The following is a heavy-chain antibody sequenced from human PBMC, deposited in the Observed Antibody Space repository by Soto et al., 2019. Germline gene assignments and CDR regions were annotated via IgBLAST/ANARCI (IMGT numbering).Heavy chain of an antibody. V-gene: IGHV3-23*01. J-gene: IGHJ4*02. CDR1: GFTFSTYA. D-gene: IGHD5-12*01. Sequence: PGGSLRLSCAASGFTFSTYAITWVRQAPGKGLEWVSTISGSGDTIYYTDSVRGRFTISRDNSKNTLFLHMNTLRAEDTAVYYCAKVQTSDYNSDCFDYWGQGTLVTVSS. CDR3: AKVQTSDYNSDCFDY. CDR2: ISGSGDTI.